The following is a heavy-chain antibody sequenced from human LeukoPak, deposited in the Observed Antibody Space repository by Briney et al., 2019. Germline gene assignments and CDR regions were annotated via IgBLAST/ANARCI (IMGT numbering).Heavy chain of an antibody. J-gene: IGHJ5*02. CDR1: GFTVSSNY. D-gene: IGHD3-22*01. Sequence: GGSLRLSCAASGFTVSSNYMSWVRQAPGKGLEWVSVIYSGGSTYYADSVKGRFTISRDNSKNTLYLQMNSLRAEDTAVYYCARVLYYYDSSGYYFWFDPWGQGTLVTVSS. V-gene: IGHV3-66*01. CDR3: ARVLYYYDSSGYYFWFDP. CDR2: IYSGGST.